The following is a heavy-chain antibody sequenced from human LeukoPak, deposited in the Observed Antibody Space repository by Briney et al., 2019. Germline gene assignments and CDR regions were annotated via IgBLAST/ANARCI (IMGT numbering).Heavy chain of an antibody. Sequence: GGPLRLSCAASGFAFSSYGMHWVRQAPGKGLEWVAVISYDGSNKYCADSVKGRFTISRDNSKNTLYLQMNSLRAEDTAVYYCAKNYCGGDRYLDGFDYWGQGTLVTVSS. CDR3: AKNYCGGDRYLDGFDY. D-gene: IGHD2-21*02. CDR1: GFAFSSYG. J-gene: IGHJ4*02. V-gene: IGHV3-30*18. CDR2: ISYDGSNK.